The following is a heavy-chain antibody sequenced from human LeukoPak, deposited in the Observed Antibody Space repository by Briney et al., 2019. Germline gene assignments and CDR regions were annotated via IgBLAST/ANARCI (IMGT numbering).Heavy chain of an antibody. D-gene: IGHD6-13*01. CDR3: ARDRITAAGNHDFDY. CDR1: GYNFGYYD. CDR2: ISTYNGHA. V-gene: IGHV1-18*01. Sequence: VASVKVSCKASGYNFGYYDISWVRQAPGPGLEWMGWISTYNGHANYVQKFQDRVTMTIGTSTSTAYMELRSLRSDDTAVYYCARDRITAAGNHDFDYWGQGTLVTVSS. J-gene: IGHJ4*02.